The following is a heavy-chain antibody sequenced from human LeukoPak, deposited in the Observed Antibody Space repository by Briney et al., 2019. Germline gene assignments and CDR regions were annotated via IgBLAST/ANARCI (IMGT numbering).Heavy chain of an antibody. CDR1: GFIFSSYW. CDR3: AKGYCSGGSCRTIFDY. V-gene: IGHV3-23*01. CDR2: ISGSGGST. J-gene: IGHJ4*02. Sequence: GGSLRLSCAASGFIFSSYWMSWVRQAPGKGLEWVSAISGSGGSTYYADSVKGRFTISRDNSKNTLYLQMNSLRAEDTAVYYCAKGYCSGGSCRTIFDYWGQGTLVTVSS. D-gene: IGHD2-15*01.